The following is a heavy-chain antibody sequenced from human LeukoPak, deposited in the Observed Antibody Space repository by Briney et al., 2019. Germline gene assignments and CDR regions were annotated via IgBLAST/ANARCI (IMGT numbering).Heavy chain of an antibody. CDR3: ARAQSYYDY. D-gene: IGHD1-26*01. CDR1: GYTFTNYY. CDR2: INPSGDSA. Sequence: ASLKVSCKASGYTFTNYYMYWVRQAPGQGLEWMGIINPSGDSAIYAHNFQGRVTMTRDTSTTTVYMELSSLRSEDTAVYYCARAQSYYDYWGQGTLVTVSS. J-gene: IGHJ4*02. V-gene: IGHV1-46*01.